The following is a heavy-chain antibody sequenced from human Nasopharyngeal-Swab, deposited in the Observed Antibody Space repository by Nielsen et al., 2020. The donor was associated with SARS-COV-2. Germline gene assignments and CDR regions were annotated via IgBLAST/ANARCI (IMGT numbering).Heavy chain of an antibody. J-gene: IGHJ3*02. CDR1: GYTFISYA. Sequence: ASVKVSCKASGYTFISYAIHWVRQAPGQRLEWMGWTNADNGNTKYSQNFQGRVTITRDTSASTAYMELSSLTSEDTAVYFCARVRIFGVVSDALDMWGQGTMVSVSS. V-gene: IGHV1-3*01. CDR2: TNADNGNT. D-gene: IGHD3-3*01. CDR3: ARVRIFGVVSDALDM.